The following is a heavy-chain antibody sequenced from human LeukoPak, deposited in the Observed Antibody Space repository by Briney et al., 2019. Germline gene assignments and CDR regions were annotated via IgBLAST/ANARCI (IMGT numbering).Heavy chain of an antibody. CDR1: GGSISSYY. CDR2: IFTSGSP. CDR3: ARRWNYTAGFDV. J-gene: IGHJ3*01. V-gene: IGHV4-4*07. Sequence: PSETLSLTCTVSGGSISSYYWSWIRQPVGKGLEWLGRIFTSGSPTYNSSLESRLIISIDKSKNQFSLKLRSVTAADTAVYYCARRWNYTAGFDVWGRGTLVTVSS. D-gene: IGHD1-7*01.